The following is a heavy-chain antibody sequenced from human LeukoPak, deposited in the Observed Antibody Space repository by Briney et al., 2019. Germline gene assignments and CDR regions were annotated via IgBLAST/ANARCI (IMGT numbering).Heavy chain of an antibody. CDR1: GFTFSSYG. J-gene: IGHJ5*02. Sequence: PGRSLRLSCAASGFTFSSYGMHWVRQAPGKGLERVAVIWYDGSNKYYADSVKGRFTISRDNSKNTLYLQMNSLRAEDTAVYYCAGGQNYYGSGSYPWGQGTLVTVSS. CDR3: AGGQNYYGSGSYP. D-gene: IGHD3-10*01. CDR2: IWYDGSNK. V-gene: IGHV3-33*01.